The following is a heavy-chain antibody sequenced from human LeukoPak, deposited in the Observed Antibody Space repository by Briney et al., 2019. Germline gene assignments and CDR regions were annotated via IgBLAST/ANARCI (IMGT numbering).Heavy chain of an antibody. J-gene: IGHJ6*03. CDR1: GFTFSSYW. CDR3: TRGSGRYMDV. CDR2: INSDGSNT. Sequence: PVGSLRLSCAASGFTFSSYWMHWVRQAPGKGLMWVSRINSDGSNTSYADSVKGRFTISRDNAKNTLYLQMNSLRAEDTAVYHCTRGSGRYMDVWGKGTTVTVSS. D-gene: IGHD1-14*01. V-gene: IGHV3-74*01.